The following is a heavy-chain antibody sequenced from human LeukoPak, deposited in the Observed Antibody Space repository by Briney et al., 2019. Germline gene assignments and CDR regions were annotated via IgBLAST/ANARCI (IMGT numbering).Heavy chain of an antibody. CDR3: ARNLQTTLAFWYFDL. CDR1: GGTFNSFA. J-gene: IGHJ2*01. D-gene: IGHD2-15*01. CDR2: IIPIFGTT. V-gene: IGHV1-69*13. Sequence: SVTVSCKAAGGTFNSFAINWVRQAPGQGPEWMGGIIPIFGTTDIAKKFQDRVTITADESTGTVYLELSSLRSEDTAVYYCARNLQTTLAFWYFDLWGRGTLVTVS.